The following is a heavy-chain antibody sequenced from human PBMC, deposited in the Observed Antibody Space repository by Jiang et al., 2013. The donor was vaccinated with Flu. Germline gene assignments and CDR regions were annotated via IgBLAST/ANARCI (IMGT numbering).Heavy chain of an antibody. CDR3: ARDLRGYNYWRAFDI. J-gene: IGHJ3*02. V-gene: IGHV4-59*13. D-gene: IGHD5-18*01. Sequence: GLVKPSETLSLTCTVSVGSISVYYWSWIRQPPGKGLEWIGNIYYSGSATYNPSLKSRVTISIDTPKNQFSLKLSSVTAADTAVYYCARDLRGYNYWRAFDIWGQGTKVTVSS. CDR2: IYYSGSA. CDR1: VGSISVYY.